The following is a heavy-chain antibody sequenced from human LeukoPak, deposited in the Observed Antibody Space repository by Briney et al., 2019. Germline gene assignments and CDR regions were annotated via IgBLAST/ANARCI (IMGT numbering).Heavy chain of an antibody. Sequence: SETLSLTCTVSDGSISSCYWSWIRQPAGKGLEWIGRIYTSGSTNYNPSLKSRVTMSVDTSKNQFSLKLSSVTAADTAVYYCARESVYSSGGGLVDYWGQGTLVTVSS. CDR1: DGSISSCY. D-gene: IGHD6-19*01. CDR2: IYTSGST. J-gene: IGHJ4*02. V-gene: IGHV4-4*07. CDR3: ARESVYSSGGGLVDY.